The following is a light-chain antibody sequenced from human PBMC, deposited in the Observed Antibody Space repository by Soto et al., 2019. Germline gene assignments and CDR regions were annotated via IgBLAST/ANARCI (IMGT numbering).Light chain of an antibody. J-gene: IGLJ2*01. V-gene: IGLV2-14*03. CDR3: FSYTSSGTFL. CDR1: SSDVGGYND. Sequence: QSALTQPASVSGSPGQSITISCTGTSSDVGGYNDVCWYQQHPGQAPKLIIFDVNNRPSGISNRFSGSKSGNTASLTISGLQAEDEADYYCFSYTSSGTFLFGGGTKLTVL. CDR2: DVN.